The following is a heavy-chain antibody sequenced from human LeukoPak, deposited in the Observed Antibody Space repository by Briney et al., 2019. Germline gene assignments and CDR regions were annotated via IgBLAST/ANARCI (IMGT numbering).Heavy chain of an antibody. D-gene: IGHD3-10*01. J-gene: IGHJ4*02. CDR2: ISYDGSNK. Sequence: GGSLRFSGAAFRFTFSSYAMPWVRKAPGKGLEWVAVISYDGSNKYYADSVKGRFTISRDNSKNTLYLQMNSLRAEDTAVYYCARDLLDTYYFGSGSYEGPDYWGQGTLVTVSS. CDR3: ARDLLDTYYFGSGSYEGPDY. CDR1: RFTFSSYA. V-gene: IGHV3-30*04.